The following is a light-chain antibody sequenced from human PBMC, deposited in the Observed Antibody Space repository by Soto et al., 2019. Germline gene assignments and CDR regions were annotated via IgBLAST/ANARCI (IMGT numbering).Light chain of an antibody. CDR1: QSVSSSY. J-gene: IGKJ1*01. Sequence: DIVLTLSPGTVSFSPGERATLSCRAMQSVSSSYLAWYQQKTGQAPRLLIYGASNRATGIPDRFSGSGSGTDLTLTISRLEPEDFAVYYCQQYGSSPTWTFGEGTKVDIK. CDR3: QQYGSSPTWT. V-gene: IGKV3-20*01. CDR2: GAS.